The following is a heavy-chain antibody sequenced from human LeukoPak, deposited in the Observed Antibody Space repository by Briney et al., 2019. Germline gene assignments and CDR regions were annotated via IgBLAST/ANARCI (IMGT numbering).Heavy chain of an antibody. D-gene: IGHD3-22*01. V-gene: IGHV4-31*03. Sequence: SETLSLTCTVSGGSISSGGYYWSWIRQHPGKGLEWIGYIYYSGSTYYNPSLKSRVTISVDTSKNQFSLKLSSVTAADTAVYYCARAGSSGYLCLDYWGQGTLVTVSS. CDR1: GGSISSGGYY. CDR3: ARAGSSGYLCLDY. CDR2: IYYSGST. J-gene: IGHJ4*02.